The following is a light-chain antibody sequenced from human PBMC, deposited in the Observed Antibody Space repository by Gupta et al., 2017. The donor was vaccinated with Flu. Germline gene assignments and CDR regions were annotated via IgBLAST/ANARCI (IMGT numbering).Light chain of an antibody. J-gene: IGKJ1*01. CDR2: DAV. CDR1: HNVNGN. CDR3: QNCDNWPPGT. V-gene: IGKV3-15*01. Sequence: ATLSVSPGERATLSCRASHNVNGNLAWYQQKPGQAPRLLIYDAVTRATGTPARFSGSGSGTEFTLTINNLQSEDIAVYYCQNCDNWPPGTFGQGTKVLIK.